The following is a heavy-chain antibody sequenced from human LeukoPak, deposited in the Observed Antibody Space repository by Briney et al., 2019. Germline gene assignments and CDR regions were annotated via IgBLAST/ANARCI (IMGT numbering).Heavy chain of an antibody. CDR3: ARGVGTSWFDP. CDR2: INPKSGGA. Sequence: ASVRVSCKAYGYTFSDYYMHWVRQAPGQGLEWMGWINPKSGGANFAEKFQGRVTMTRDTSIRTVYMELSRVTYGDTAVYYCARGVGTSWFDPWGQGTLVTVSS. CDR1: GYTFSDYY. J-gene: IGHJ5*02. D-gene: IGHD2-2*01. V-gene: IGHV1-2*02.